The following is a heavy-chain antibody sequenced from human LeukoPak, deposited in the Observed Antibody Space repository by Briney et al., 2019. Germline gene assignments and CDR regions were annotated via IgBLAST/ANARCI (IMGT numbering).Heavy chain of an antibody. CDR1: GYTFTSYD. V-gene: IGHV1-8*01. D-gene: IGHD3-10*01. CDR2: MNPNSGNT. J-gene: IGHJ6*02. Sequence: ASVKVSCKASGYTFTSYDINWVRQATGQGLEWMGWMNPNSGNTGYAQKFQGRVTMTRNTSISTAYMELSSLRSEDTAVCYCARGGPRVLLWFGELLNYYYYGMDVWGQGTTVTVSS. CDR3: ARGGPRVLLWFGELLNYYYYGMDV.